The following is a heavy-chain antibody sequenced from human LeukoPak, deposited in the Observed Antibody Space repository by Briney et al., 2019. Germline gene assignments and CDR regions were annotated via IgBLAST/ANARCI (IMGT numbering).Heavy chain of an antibody. CDR1: GFTVSSNY. CDR3: ARAGDDSSGVDY. V-gene: IGHV3-53*01. Sequence: PGGSLRLSCAASGFTVSSNYMSWVRQAPGKGLEWVSVIYSGGSTYYADSVKGRFTVSRDNSKNTLYLQMNSLRAEDTAVYYCARAGDDSSGVDYWGQGTLVTASS. D-gene: IGHD3-22*01. J-gene: IGHJ4*02. CDR2: IYSGGST.